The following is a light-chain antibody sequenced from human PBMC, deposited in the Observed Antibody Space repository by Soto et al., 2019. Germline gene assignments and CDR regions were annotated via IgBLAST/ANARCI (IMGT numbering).Light chain of an antibody. CDR2: DAS. CDR1: QSVKSY. CDR3: QSRSSWPPVLT. Sequence: ENVLTQSPVTLSLSPGERATLSCRASQSVKSYLAWYQQKPGQAPRLLIYDASNRAAGIPARFSGNGSGTDFTLTISSLDPEDFAVYYCQSRSSWPPVLTFGGGTKVEI. V-gene: IGKV3-11*01. J-gene: IGKJ4*01.